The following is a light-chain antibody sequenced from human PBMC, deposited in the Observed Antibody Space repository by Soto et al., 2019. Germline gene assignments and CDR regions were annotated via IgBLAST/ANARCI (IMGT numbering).Light chain of an antibody. Sequence: DIVMTQSPDSLAVSLGERATINCKSIHSVLYSSNNKNYLAWYQQKPGQPPKLIIYWASTRESGVPDRFSGSGSGTDFTLTISSLQAEDVAVYYCQQYYSTPPITFGQGTRLEIK. CDR1: HSVLYSSNNKNY. J-gene: IGKJ5*01. CDR3: QQYYSTPPIT. V-gene: IGKV4-1*01. CDR2: WAS.